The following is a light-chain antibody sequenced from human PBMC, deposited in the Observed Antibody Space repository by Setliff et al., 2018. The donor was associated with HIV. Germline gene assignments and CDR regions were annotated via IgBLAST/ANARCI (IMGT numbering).Light chain of an antibody. CDR2: DAS. CDR3: QQRSQWPPTWT. Sequence: IVLRQSPVIVSLSPGERATLSCRASQSINTYLAWYQQKPGQSPRLLIYDASTRATGIPVRFSGSGSGTDFTLTISSVEPEDFAVYYCQQRSQWPPTWTFGQGTKV. CDR1: QSINTY. V-gene: IGKV3-11*01. J-gene: IGKJ1*01.